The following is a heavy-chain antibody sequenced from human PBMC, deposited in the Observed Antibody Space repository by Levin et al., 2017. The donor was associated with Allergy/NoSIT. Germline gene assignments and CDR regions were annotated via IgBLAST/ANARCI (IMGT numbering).Heavy chain of an antibody. J-gene: IGHJ4*02. CDR3: AVGGRITVAGSLIDF. Sequence: GGSLRLSCGASGLTFSLYWMNWVRQAPGKGLEWVANIKEDGSEEYYVDSVKGRLTISRDNAKNSLYLQMNSLRAEDTALYYCAVGGRITVAGSLIDFWGQGTLVTVSS. CDR2: IKEDGSEE. CDR1: GLTFSLYW. V-gene: IGHV3-7*02. D-gene: IGHD6-19*01.